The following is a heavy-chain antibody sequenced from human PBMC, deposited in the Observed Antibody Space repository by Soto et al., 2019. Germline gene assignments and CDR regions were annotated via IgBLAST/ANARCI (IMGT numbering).Heavy chain of an antibody. Sequence: QVPLVESGGGVVQPGRSLRLSCAASGFTFSSYGMHWVRQAPGKGLEWVAVISYDGSNKYYADSVKGRFTISRDNSKHTLYLQMNSLRAGDSAVYYCAQALLRLGRAYGMAAGGRGTTVTVSS. CDR1: GFTFSSYG. D-gene: IGHD6-25*01. V-gene: IGHV3-30*18. CDR3: AQALLRLGRAYGMAA. CDR2: ISYDGSNK. J-gene: IGHJ6*04.